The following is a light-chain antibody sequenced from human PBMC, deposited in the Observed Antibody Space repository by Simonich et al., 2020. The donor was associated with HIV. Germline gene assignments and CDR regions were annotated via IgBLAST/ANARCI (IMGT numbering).Light chain of an antibody. CDR3: QQRSNWVT. Sequence: DIVMTQSPDSLAVSLGERATINCKSSQSVLHSSNNKNSLAWYQQKPGQPPKLLIYWASTRESGVPDRFSGSGSGTDFTLTISSLEPEDFAVYYCQQRSNWVTFGGGTKVEIK. CDR1: QSVLHSSNNKNS. V-gene: IGKV4-1*01. J-gene: IGKJ4*01. CDR2: WAS.